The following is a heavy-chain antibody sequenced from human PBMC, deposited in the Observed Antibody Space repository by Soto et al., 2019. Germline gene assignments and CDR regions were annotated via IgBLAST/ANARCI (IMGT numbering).Heavy chain of an antibody. CDR3: ARDLRYCSGGSCYRPIGY. CDR2: IWYDGSNK. Sequence: QVQLVESGGGVVQPGRSLRLSCAASGFTFSSYGMHWVRQAPGKGLEWVAVIWYDGSNKYYADSVKGRFTISRDNSKNTLYLQMNSLRAEDTAVYYCARDLRYCSGGSCYRPIGYWGQGTLVTVSS. D-gene: IGHD2-15*01. V-gene: IGHV3-33*01. J-gene: IGHJ4*02. CDR1: GFTFSSYG.